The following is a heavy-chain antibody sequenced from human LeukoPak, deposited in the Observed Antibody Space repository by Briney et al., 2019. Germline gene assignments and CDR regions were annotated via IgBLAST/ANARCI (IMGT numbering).Heavy chain of an antibody. J-gene: IGHJ5*02. V-gene: IGHV3-23*01. CDR2: ISGSGGST. CDR3: AKDHRSFHGTTEFDP. D-gene: IGHD6-13*01. Sequence: PGGSLRLSCAASGFTFSSYAMSWVRQAPGKGLEWVSTISGSGGSTYYADSVKGRFTISRDNSKNTLYLQMNSLRAEDTAVYYCAKDHRSFHGTTEFDPWGREPWSPSPQ. CDR1: GFTFSSYA.